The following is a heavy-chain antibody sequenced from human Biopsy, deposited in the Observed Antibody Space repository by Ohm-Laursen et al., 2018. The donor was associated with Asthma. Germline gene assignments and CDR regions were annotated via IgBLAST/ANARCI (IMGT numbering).Heavy chain of an antibody. CDR1: GFTFSSYG. J-gene: IGHJ6*02. D-gene: IGHD5-24*01. CDR2: IWYDGSNK. CDR3: AKKITSRGGMDV. Sequence: SLRLSCAASGFTFSSYGMHWVRQAPGKGLEWVAVIWYDGSNKYYIDSVKGRFTISRDNSKDTLYLQMNSLRAEDTAVYYCAKKITSRGGMDVWGQGTTVTVSS. V-gene: IGHV3-33*06.